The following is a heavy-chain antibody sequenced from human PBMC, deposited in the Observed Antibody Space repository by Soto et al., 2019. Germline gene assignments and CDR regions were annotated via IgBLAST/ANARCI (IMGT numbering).Heavy chain of an antibody. Sequence: GESLKISCKASGYSFSTYWIAWVRQRPGKGLDWMGIIYPGDSDTRYSPSFQGQVTISVDNSIDTAYLEWTTLRASDSAMYYCARHSLATQPGDYWGQGTRVNVS. CDR3: ARHSLATQPGDY. CDR1: GYSFSTYW. CDR2: IYPGDSDT. V-gene: IGHV5-51*01. D-gene: IGHD5-12*01. J-gene: IGHJ4*02.